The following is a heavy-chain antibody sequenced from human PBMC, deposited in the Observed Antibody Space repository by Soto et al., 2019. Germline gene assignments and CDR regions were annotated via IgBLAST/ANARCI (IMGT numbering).Heavy chain of an antibody. V-gene: IGHV1-69*06. CDR1: GENFSGYS. Sequence: QAQLVQSGAEVKKPGSSVKVSCQTSGENFSGYSISWVQQAPGQGLEWMGGIIPIFGTTNFAQRFHRRVTITADKSTSTVYLELYSLKSEDTAVYYCARNLGSGYDPGDYWGQGTLVTVSS. D-gene: IGHD5-12*01. CDR2: IIPIFGTT. J-gene: IGHJ4*02. CDR3: ARNLGSGYDPGDY.